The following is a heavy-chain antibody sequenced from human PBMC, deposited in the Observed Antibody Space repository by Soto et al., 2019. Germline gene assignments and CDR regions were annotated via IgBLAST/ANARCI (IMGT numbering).Heavy chain of an antibody. CDR1: GYSFTDYY. V-gene: IGHV1-2*02. CDR3: ARDYNILTGSLWA. Sequence: ASVKVSCKASGYSFTDYYMHCVRQAPGQGFEWVGWINPNSGGTSYARKFQGRVTMTRDTSISTANMELTSLTSDDTAVYYCARDYNILTGSLWAWGQGTLVTVSS. D-gene: IGHD3-9*01. J-gene: IGHJ4*02. CDR2: INPNSGGT.